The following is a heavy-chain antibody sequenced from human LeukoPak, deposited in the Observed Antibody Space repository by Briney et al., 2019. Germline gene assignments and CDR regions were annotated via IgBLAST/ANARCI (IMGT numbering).Heavy chain of an antibody. Sequence: GGSLRLSCAASGFTFSSYGMHWVRQAPGKGLEWVAVIWYGGSNKYYADSVKGRFIISRDNSKSTLYLQMNGLRVEDTAVYYCVNKPLGFDPWGQGTLVTVSS. CDR1: GFTFSSYG. CDR2: IWYGGSNK. V-gene: IGHV3-33*08. D-gene: IGHD1-14*01. J-gene: IGHJ5*02. CDR3: VNKPLGFDP.